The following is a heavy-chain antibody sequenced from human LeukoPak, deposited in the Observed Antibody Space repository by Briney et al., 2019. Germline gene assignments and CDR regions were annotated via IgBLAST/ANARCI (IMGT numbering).Heavy chain of an antibody. Sequence: GGSLRLSCAVSGFTFSSYAMSWVRQGPGQGLEWVSAISGSGGSTYYAGSVKGRFTISRDNSKNTLYLQLNSLRAEDTAVYYCAKDSSGCYFDYWGQGTLVTVSS. D-gene: IGHD6-25*01. CDR1: GFTFSSYA. J-gene: IGHJ4*02. CDR2: ISGSGGST. V-gene: IGHV3-23*01. CDR3: AKDSSGCYFDY.